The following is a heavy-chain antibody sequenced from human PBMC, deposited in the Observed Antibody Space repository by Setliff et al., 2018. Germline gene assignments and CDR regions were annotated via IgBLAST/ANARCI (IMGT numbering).Heavy chain of an antibody. V-gene: IGHV3-23*01. CDR1: GFAFDKYA. CDR2: VNSDGSST. D-gene: IGHD2-2*01. Sequence: GGSLRLSCAASGFAFDKYAISWVRLAPGKGLEWVSRVNSDGSSTTYADSVKGRFTMSRDNSQNTLFLQMNSLRVEDTAVYFCVKGSSDSRPYYFDYWGQGTLVTVPQ. J-gene: IGHJ4*02. CDR3: VKGSSDSRPYYFDY.